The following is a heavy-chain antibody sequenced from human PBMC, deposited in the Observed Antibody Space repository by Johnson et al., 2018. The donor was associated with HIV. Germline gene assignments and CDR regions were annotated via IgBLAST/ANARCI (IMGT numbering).Heavy chain of an antibody. Sequence: VQLVESGGGLVQPGGSLRLSCAASGFTVSSNYMSWVRQAPGKGLEWVSVIYSGGSTYYADSVKGRVTISRDNSKNTLYLQMNSLRAEDTAVYYCARDLSEGELGHAFDIWGQGTMVTISS. CDR1: GFTVSSNY. V-gene: IGHV3-66*01. CDR3: ARDLSEGELGHAFDI. CDR2: IYSGGST. J-gene: IGHJ3*02. D-gene: IGHD1-26*01.